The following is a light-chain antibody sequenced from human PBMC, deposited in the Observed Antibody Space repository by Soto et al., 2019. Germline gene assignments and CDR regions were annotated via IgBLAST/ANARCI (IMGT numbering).Light chain of an antibody. CDR1: QSVRSN. V-gene: IGKV3-15*01. Sequence: EIVMTQSPATLSLSPGERATLSCRASQSVRSNLAWYQQKPGQAPRLLIYGASTRATGIPARFSGSRSGTEFTLTISSLQSEDFAVYYCQQYNNWPPTFGQGTRLEIK. CDR2: GAS. CDR3: QQYNNWPPT. J-gene: IGKJ5*01.